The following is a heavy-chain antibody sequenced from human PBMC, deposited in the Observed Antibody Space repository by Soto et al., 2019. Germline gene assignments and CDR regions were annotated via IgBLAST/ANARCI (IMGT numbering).Heavy chain of an antibody. CDR2: ISAHNGNT. CDR1: GYGFTTYG. Sequence: QVHLVQSGAEVKKPGASVKVSCKGSGYGFTTYGITWVRQAPGQGLEWMAWISAHNGNTNYAQQLQGRVTVTRDTSTSTAYMELRSRRSDDTAVYNCSRGRYGDYWGQGALVTVSS. CDR3: SRGRYGDY. D-gene: IGHD1-1*01. V-gene: IGHV1-18*01. J-gene: IGHJ4*02.